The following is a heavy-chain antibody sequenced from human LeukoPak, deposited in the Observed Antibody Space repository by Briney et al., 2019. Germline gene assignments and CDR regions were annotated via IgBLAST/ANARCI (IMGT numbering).Heavy chain of an antibody. Sequence: GASVKVSCKASGGTFSSYAISWVRQAPGQGLEWMGRIIPILGIANYAQKFQGRVTITADKSTSTAYVELSRLRSEDTAVYYCARGPMYYFDYWGQGTLVPVSS. V-gene: IGHV1-69*04. CDR2: IIPILGIA. J-gene: IGHJ4*02. CDR3: ARGPMYYFDY. CDR1: GGTFSSYA.